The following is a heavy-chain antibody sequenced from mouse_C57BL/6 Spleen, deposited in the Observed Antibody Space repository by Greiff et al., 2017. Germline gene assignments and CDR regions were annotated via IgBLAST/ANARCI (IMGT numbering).Heavy chain of an antibody. V-gene: IGHV2-6*03. Sequence: QVQLKESGPGLVAPSQNLSITCTVSGFSLTSYGVHWVRQPPGKGLEWLVVIWSDGSTTYNSALKSRLSISKDNSKSQVFLKMNSLQTDDTAMYYCARLYGYDDAMDYWGQGTSVTVSS. J-gene: IGHJ4*01. CDR3: ARLYGYDDAMDY. CDR1: GFSLTSYG. D-gene: IGHD2-2*01. CDR2: IWSDGST.